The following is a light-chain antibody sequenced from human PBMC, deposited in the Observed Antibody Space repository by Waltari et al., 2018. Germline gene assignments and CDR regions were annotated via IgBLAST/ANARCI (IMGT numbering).Light chain of an antibody. Sequence: SYVLTQPPSLSLAPGQTATITCGGNNLVRKSVHWYQQKPGQAPIMVVYDDSDRPSGIPERFSCSNSENTATLTIRSVEAGDEADYYCQVWDINSDHWVFGGGTKLTVL. CDR1: NLVRKS. J-gene: IGLJ3*02. CDR3: QVWDINSDHWV. V-gene: IGLV3-21*02. CDR2: DDS.